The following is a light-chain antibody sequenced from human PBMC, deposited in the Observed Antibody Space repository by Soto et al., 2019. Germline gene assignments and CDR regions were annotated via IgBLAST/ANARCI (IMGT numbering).Light chain of an antibody. Sequence: QSALTQPRSVSGSPGQSVTISCTGTSSDVGGYNSVSWYQQHPGKAPKLMIYDVSKRPSGVPDRFSGSKSGNTASLTISGLQAEDEADYYCCSNAGSYSWVFGGGTKVTVL. CDR2: DVS. CDR3: CSNAGSYSWV. CDR1: SSDVGGYNS. V-gene: IGLV2-11*01. J-gene: IGLJ3*02.